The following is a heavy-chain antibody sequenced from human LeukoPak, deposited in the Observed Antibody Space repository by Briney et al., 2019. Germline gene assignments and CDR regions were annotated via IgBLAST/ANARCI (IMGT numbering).Heavy chain of an antibody. J-gene: IGHJ5*02. D-gene: IGHD3-16*02. V-gene: IGHV4-61*02. CDR3: ARGSTYYDYVWGSYRYNWFDP. CDR1: GGSISSGSYY. Sequence: PSETLSLTCTVSGGSISSGSYYWSWIQQPAGKGLEWIGRIYTSGSTNYNPSLKSRVTISVDTSKNQFSLKLSSVTAADTAVYYCARGSTYYDYVWGSYRYNWFDPWGQGTLVTVSS. CDR2: IYTSGST.